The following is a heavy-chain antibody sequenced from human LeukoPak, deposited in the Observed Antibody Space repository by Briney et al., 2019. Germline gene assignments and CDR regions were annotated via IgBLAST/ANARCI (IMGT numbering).Heavy chain of an antibody. V-gene: IGHV3-7*01. J-gene: IGHJ4*02. CDR1: GFMFGVFW. Sequence: GGSLRLSCAASGFMFGVFWMAWVRQTPGRGLEWVADIKEDGSEKYYVDSVKGRFTISRDNNKNSLYLQMNSLRGDDAAVYFCVRDSRPGGAMGLYHNFDHWGLGTLVTVSS. CDR2: IKEDGSEK. CDR3: VRDSRPGGAMGLYHNFDH. D-gene: IGHD3-16*01.